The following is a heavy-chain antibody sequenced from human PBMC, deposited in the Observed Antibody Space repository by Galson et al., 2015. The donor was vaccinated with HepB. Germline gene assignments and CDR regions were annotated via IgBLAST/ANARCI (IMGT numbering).Heavy chain of an antibody. J-gene: IGHJ4*02. CDR1: NYSFTGYY. D-gene: IGHD6-13*01. Sequence: SVKVSCKASNYSFTGYYLHWVRQAPGQGLEWMGWINPDSGGTSYAQKFQGRVTMTRDTSISTAYMDLYRLRSDDTAVYYCARGPFSSSWSVPDFDCWGQGTLVTVSS. V-gene: IGHV1-2*02. CDR3: ARGPFSSSWSVPDFDC. CDR2: INPDSGGT.